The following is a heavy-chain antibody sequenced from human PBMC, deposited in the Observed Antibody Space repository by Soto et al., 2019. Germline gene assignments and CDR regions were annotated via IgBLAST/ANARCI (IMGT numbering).Heavy chain of an antibody. CDR2: VYYSGST. J-gene: IGHJ4*02. Sequence: SETLSLTCTVSGGSVSSSSYYWGWVRQPPGKGLEWIGSVYYSGSTYYNPSLESRVTISVDKSKNQFSLKLMSLSAADTAVYYCGGLEGLATISYHFDYWGQGALVTVSS. V-gene: IGHV4-39*01. D-gene: IGHD3-9*01. CDR1: GGSVSSSSYY. CDR3: GGLEGLATISYHFDY.